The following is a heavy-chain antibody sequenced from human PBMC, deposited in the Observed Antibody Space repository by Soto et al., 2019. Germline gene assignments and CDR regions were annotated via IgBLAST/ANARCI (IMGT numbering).Heavy chain of an antibody. J-gene: IGHJ6*03. Sequence: DVQLLESGGGLVQPGGSLRLSCAASRFTFSSFAMSWVRQAPGKGLEWVSGISAGGGSTYYADSVKGRFSISRDNSKNTVYLQMNSLRAEDTAVYYCAKVWTYYYSIDVWGKGTTVTVSS. V-gene: IGHV3-23*01. CDR2: ISAGGGST. CDR1: RFTFSSFA. CDR3: AKVWTYYYSIDV. D-gene: IGHD2-21*01.